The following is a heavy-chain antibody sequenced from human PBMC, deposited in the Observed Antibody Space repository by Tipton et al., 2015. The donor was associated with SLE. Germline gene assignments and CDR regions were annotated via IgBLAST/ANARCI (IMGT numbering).Heavy chain of an antibody. CDR3: AKDVGRGSSWFYFDQ. D-gene: IGHD6-13*01. CDR2: IKEDGSEK. Sequence: SLRLSCVASGFTLCNYWMDWVRQAPGKGVEWVANIKEDGSEKNYVDSVKGRFIISRDNAKNSLYLQMNSLRPEDTAFYYCAKDVGRGSSWFYFDQWGQGALVTVSS. V-gene: IGHV3-7*03. CDR1: GFTLCNYW. J-gene: IGHJ4*02.